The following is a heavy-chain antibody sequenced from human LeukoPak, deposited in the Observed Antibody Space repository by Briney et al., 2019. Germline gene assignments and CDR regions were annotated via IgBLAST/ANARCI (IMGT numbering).Heavy chain of an antibody. D-gene: IGHD1-26*01. J-gene: IGHJ5*02. Sequence: SETLSLTCAVYGGSFSDYNWTWIRQSPGKGLEWIGEIGHNGSTNYNPSLKGRVTISLDTSKNQFSLKLSSVTAADTAVYYCVRVGRWLDPWGQGTLVTVSS. CDR3: VRVGRWLDP. CDR1: GGSFSDYN. CDR2: IGHNGST. V-gene: IGHV4-34*01.